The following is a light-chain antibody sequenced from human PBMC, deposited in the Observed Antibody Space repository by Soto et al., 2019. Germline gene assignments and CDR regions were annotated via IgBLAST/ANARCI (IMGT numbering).Light chain of an antibody. CDR3: CSSAGTYTSV. V-gene: IGLV2-11*01. CDR2: DVS. J-gene: IGLJ3*02. CDR1: SSDVGGYNY. Sequence: QSALTQPRSVSGSPGQSVTMSCTGTSSDVGGYNYVSWYQQHPGKAPKLMISDVSKRPSGVPDRFSGSKSGNTASLTISGLQAEDEADYYCCSSAGTYTSVFGGGTKVTVL.